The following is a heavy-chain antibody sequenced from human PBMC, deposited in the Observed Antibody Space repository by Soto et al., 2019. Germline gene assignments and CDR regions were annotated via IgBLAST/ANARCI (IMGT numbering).Heavy chain of an antibody. CDR1: AVSSNYYY. CDR2: IYSTGSN. CDR3: ARTPTQSWQPYGMDV. Sequence: PSETLSLTCTVSAVSSNYYYWSWIRQPPGKSLEWIGYIYSTGSNDYNPSLKKRVSISLDTSKNQISLKLTSVTAADTAVYYCARTPTQSWQPYGMDVWGQGTTVTVSS. J-gene: IGHJ6*02. V-gene: IGHV4-59*01. D-gene: IGHD6-13*01.